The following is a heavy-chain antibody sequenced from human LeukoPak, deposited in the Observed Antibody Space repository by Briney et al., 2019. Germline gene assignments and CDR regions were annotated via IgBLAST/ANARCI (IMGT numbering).Heavy chain of an antibody. CDR2: IIPIFGTA. J-gene: IGHJ4*02. V-gene: IGHV1-69*05. Sequence: SVKVSCKASGGTFSSYAISWVRQAPGQGLEWMGGIIPIFGTANYAQKYQGRVTITTDESTSTAYMELRSLRSDDTAVYYCARTYGGGTFDYWGQGTLVTVSS. CDR1: GGTFSSYA. CDR3: ARTYGGGTFDY. D-gene: IGHD4-23*01.